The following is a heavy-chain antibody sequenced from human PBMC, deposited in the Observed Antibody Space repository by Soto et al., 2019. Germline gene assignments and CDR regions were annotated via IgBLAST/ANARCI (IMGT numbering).Heavy chain of an antibody. Sequence: PSETLSLTCTVSGGSISSGDYYWTWIRQHPGKGLEWIGFIYYSGSAYYNPSLKSRAAISVDTYENQFSLKLSSVTAADTAVYYCARHWITMVRGVCHFDYWGQGTLVTVSS. CDR1: GGSISSGDYY. D-gene: IGHD3-10*01. V-gene: IGHV4-31*03. CDR2: IYYSGSA. J-gene: IGHJ4*02. CDR3: ARHWITMVRGVCHFDY.